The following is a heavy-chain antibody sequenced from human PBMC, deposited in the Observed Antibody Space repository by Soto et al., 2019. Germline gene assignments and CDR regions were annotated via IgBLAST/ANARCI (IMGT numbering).Heavy chain of an antibody. D-gene: IGHD3-3*01. CDR2: IYYSGST. Sequence: SETLSLTCTVSGGPISSSSYYWGWIRQPPRKGLEWIGSIYYSGSTYYKPSLKSRVTISVDTSKNQFSLKLSSVTAADTVVYYCARQVDTIFGVVSASPDYWGQGTLVTVSS. V-gene: IGHV4-39*01. CDR1: GGPISSSSYY. CDR3: ARQVDTIFGVVSASPDY. J-gene: IGHJ4*02.